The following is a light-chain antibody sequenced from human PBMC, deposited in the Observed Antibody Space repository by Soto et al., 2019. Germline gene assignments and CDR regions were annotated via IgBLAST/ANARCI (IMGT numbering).Light chain of an antibody. CDR3: QQYKNWPLT. V-gene: IGKV3-15*01. CDR2: GAS. CDR1: QSISSH. J-gene: IGKJ4*01. Sequence: EIVMTQSPATLSVSPGERATLSCRASQSISSHVAWYQQKPGQTPRLLIYGASTRTTGIPSRFSGSESGKELTLTISRLQYEEFAVYYCQQYKNWPLTFGGGTKVEIK.